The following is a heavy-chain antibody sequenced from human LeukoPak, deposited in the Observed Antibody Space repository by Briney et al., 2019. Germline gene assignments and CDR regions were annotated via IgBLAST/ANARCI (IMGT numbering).Heavy chain of an antibody. CDR2: ISSSSSYI. CDR3: ARDRTVLAAAGYYFDY. D-gene: IGHD6-13*01. V-gene: IGHV3-21*01. J-gene: IGHJ4*02. Sequence: PGGSLRLSCAASGFTFSSYSMNWVRQAPGKGLEWVSSISSSSSYIYYADSVKGRFTISRDNSKNTLYLQMNSLRAEDTAVYYCARDRTVLAAAGYYFDYWGQGTLVTVSS. CDR1: GFTFSSYS.